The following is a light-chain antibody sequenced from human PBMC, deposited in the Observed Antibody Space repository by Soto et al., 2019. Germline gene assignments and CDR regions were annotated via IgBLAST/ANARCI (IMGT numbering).Light chain of an antibody. J-gene: IGKJ4*01. CDR1: QAVSTY. CDR3: QQYYDWPLT. CDR2: GPS. Sequence: EIVMTQSPATLSVSPGERATLFCRASQAVSTYLAWYQQKPGQAPRLLIYGPSTGATGIPARFSGSGSGTEFTLTISSLQSEDFALYYCQQYYDWPLTFGGGTKVDIK. V-gene: IGKV3-15*01.